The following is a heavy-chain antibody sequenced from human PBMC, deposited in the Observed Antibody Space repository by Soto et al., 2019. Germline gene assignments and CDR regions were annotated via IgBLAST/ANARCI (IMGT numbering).Heavy chain of an antibody. J-gene: IGHJ6*04. V-gene: IGHV5-10-1*01. CDR3: AGQRLELRGHYYYGLDV. CDR2: IDPGDSYP. CDR1: GYKFTSYW. D-gene: IGHD1-7*01. Sequence: PGESLKISCKGSGYKFTSYWISWVRQMPGKGLEWMGRIDPGDSYPSYSPSFQGHVTISADTSISTAYLQWSSLKASDTAIYYCAGQRLELRGHYYYGLDVWGKGTTVTVSS.